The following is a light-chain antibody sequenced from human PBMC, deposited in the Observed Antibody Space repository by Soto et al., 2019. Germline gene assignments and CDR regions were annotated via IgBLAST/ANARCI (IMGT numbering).Light chain of an antibody. Sequence: EIVLTQSPGTLSLSPGERATLSCRASQSVSSGYLAWYQQKPGQAPRLLIYGASSRATGIPDRFSGSGYGTDFTLTISRLEPEDFAVYSCQQYGDPPYTFGQGTRLEIK. CDR3: QQYGDPPYT. V-gene: IGKV3-20*01. CDR1: QSVSSGY. CDR2: GAS. J-gene: IGKJ2*01.